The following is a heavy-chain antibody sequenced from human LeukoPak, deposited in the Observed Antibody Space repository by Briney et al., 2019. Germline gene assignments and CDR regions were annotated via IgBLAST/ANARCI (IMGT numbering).Heavy chain of an antibody. D-gene: IGHD1-26*01. CDR2: INWNGGST. CDR1: GFTFDDYG. J-gene: IGHJ4*02. CDR3: ARDTAGATTFDY. V-gene: IGHV3-20*04. Sequence: PGGSLRLSCAASGFTFDDYGMSWVRQAPGKGLEWVSGINWNGGSTGYADSVKGRFTIPRDNAKNSLYLQMNSLRAEDTALYYCARDTAGATTFDYWGQGTLVTVSS.